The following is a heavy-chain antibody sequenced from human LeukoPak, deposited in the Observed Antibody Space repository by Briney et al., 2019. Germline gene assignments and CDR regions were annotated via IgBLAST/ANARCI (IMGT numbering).Heavy chain of an antibody. D-gene: IGHD5-24*01. J-gene: IGHJ4*02. CDR2: ISGSGDST. V-gene: IGHV3-23*01. CDR3: TRDPFDY. CDR1: GFTVSSNY. Sequence: GGSLRLSCVASGFTVSSNYLNWVRQAPGKGLEWVSLISGSGDSTYYADSVKGRFTISRDNSKNTLYLQMNSLRAEDTDVYYCTRDPFDYWGQGTLVTVSS.